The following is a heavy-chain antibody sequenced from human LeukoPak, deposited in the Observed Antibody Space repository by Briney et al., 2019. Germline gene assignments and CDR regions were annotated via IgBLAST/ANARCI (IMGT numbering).Heavy chain of an antibody. CDR2: IIPIFRTA. D-gene: IGHD6-19*01. CDR1: GGTFSSFA. J-gene: IGHJ6*03. Sequence: GASVKVSCKASGGTFSSFAITWVRQAPGQGLEWMGGIIPIFRTANYAQKFQDRVTITADESTSTAYMELSSLRSEDTAVYYCTRGGKYISGWPRPDPYYYYMDVWGKGTTVTVPS. V-gene: IGHV1-69*13. CDR3: TRGGKYISGWPRPDPYYYYMDV.